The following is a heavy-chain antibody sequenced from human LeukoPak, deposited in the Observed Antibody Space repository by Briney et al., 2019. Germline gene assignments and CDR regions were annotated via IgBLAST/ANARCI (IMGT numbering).Heavy chain of an antibody. V-gene: IGHV3-23*01. D-gene: IGHD3-22*01. Sequence: PGGSLRLSCAASGFTFGNYAMNWVRQAPGKGLEWVSTVSGNGAFTYYADSVQGRFTISRDNSKNTMSVQMNSLRAEDTAVYYCAKAFGSSGYYYYFDYWGQGTLVTVSS. J-gene: IGHJ4*02. CDR3: AKAFGSSGYYYYFDY. CDR1: GFTFGNYA. CDR2: VSGNGAFT.